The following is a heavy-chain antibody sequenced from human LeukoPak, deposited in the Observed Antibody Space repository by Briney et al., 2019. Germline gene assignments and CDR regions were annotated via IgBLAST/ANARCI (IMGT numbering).Heavy chain of an antibody. Sequence: PGGSLRLSCAASGFTFSSYEMNWVRQAPGKGLEWVSYISSSGSTIYYADSVRGRFTISRDNAKNPLYLQMNTLRAEDTAVYYCARVGKIRSSSWNYYYYYMDVWGKGTTVTISS. V-gene: IGHV3-48*03. J-gene: IGHJ6*03. CDR1: GFTFSSYE. CDR3: ARVGKIRSSSWNYYYYYMDV. D-gene: IGHD6-13*01. CDR2: ISSSGSTI.